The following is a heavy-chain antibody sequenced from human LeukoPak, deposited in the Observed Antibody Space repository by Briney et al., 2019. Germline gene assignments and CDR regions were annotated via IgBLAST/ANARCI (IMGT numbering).Heavy chain of an antibody. CDR2: INHRGST. Sequence: PSETLSLTCVVYGESFSDYYWSWIRQPPGRGLEWIAEINHRGSTNYNPSLKSRVTISVDTSKNQFSLKLSSVTAADTAVYYCARVKYYYDSSGYSQYYYYYYGMDVWGQGTTVTVSS. J-gene: IGHJ6*02. D-gene: IGHD3-22*01. V-gene: IGHV4-34*01. CDR3: ARVKYYYDSSGYSQYYYYYYGMDV. CDR1: GESFSDYY.